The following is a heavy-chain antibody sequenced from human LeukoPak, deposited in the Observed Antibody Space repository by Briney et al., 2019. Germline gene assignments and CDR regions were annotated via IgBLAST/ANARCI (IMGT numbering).Heavy chain of an antibody. V-gene: IGHV3-23*01. J-gene: IGHJ4*02. CDR3: ARTSGWYGVS. CDR2: IEYSESSA. CDR1: GFTLSSYE. D-gene: IGHD6-19*01. Sequence: PGGSLRLSCTVSGFTLSSYEMSWIRQAPGKGLEWVSSIEYSESSAYYADSVKGRFTISRDNSKNTLYLQLNSLRAADTAVYCCARTSGWYGVSWGQGTLVTVSS.